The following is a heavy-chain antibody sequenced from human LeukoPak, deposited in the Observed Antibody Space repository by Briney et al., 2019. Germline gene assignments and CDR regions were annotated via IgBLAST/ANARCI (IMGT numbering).Heavy chain of an antibody. D-gene: IGHD6-19*01. CDR2: IYTSGST. CDR3: ARDLAESRRIAVAGTYYYYYMDV. V-gene: IGHV4-4*07. CDR1: GGSISSYH. Sequence: PSETLSLTCTVSGGSISSYHWSWIRQPAGKGLEWIGRIYTSGSTNYNPSLKSRVTMSVDTSKNQFSLKLSSVTAADTAVYYRARDLAESRRIAVAGTYYYYYMDVWGKGTTVTTSS. J-gene: IGHJ6*03.